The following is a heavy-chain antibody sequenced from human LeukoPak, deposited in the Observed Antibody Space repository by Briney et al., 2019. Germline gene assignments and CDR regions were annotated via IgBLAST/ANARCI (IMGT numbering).Heavy chain of an antibody. CDR1: GGSFGDHF. V-gene: IGHV4-34*01. CDR3: ARINLWPGNWIDS. D-gene: IGHD2/OR15-2a*01. Sequence: PSETLSLTCGLSGGSFGDHFWGWFRQSPGKGLEWIGEVNQRGTINSNPSLKGRVAISVETSKNQFSLKLTSVTAADTAVYYCARINLWPGNWIDSWGQGSLVTVSS. J-gene: IGHJ5*01. CDR2: VNQRGTI.